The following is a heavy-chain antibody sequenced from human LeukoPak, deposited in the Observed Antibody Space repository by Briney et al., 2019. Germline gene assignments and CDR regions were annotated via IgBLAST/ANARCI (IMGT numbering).Heavy chain of an antibody. CDR1: GYTFTGYY. D-gene: IGHD3-22*01. CDR3: ARVAYYYDISGGF. CDR2: INPNSGGT. Sequence: ASVKVSCKASGYTFTGYYMHWVRQAPGKGLEWMGGINPNSGGTNYAQKFQGRVTMTRGTSISTAYMGLSRLRADDTAVYYCARVAYYYDISGGFWGQGALVTVSS. V-gene: IGHV1-2*02. J-gene: IGHJ1*01.